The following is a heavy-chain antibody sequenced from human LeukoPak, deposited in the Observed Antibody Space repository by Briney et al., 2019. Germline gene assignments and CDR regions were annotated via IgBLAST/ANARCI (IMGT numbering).Heavy chain of an antibody. CDR1: GFXFSNYG. J-gene: IGHJ4*02. D-gene: IGHD6-19*01. Sequence: GGSLRLSCAASGFXFSNYGIHWVRQAPGKGLEWLAVISYDGTYKHYADSVKGRFTVSRDDSKNTLFLQMNSLRAEDTALYHCAKTRDSGWWDIDYWGQGTLVTVSS. CDR3: AKTRDSGWWDIDY. CDR2: ISYDGTYK. V-gene: IGHV3-30*18.